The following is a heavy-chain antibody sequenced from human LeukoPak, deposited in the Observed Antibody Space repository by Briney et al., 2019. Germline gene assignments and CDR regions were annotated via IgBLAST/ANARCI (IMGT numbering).Heavy chain of an antibody. Sequence: ASVKVSCKASGYTLIDASIQLVRQAPGQGLEWMGYIDPKTGSTKYAQRFQGRVTLTLDTSISTAYMELSSLTSDDTAVYYCARVRTFDDWGQGTPVTVSS. J-gene: IGHJ4*02. V-gene: IGHV1-2*02. CDR2: IDPKTGST. CDR3: ARVRTFDD. CDR1: GYTLIDAS.